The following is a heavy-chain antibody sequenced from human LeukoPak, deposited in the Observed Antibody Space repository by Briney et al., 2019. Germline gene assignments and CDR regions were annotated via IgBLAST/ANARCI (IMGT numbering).Heavy chain of an antibody. Sequence: GASVKVSCKASGYTFTSYGISWVRQAPGQGLEWMGWISAYNGYTNYAQKLQGRVTMTTDTSTSTAYMELRSVRSDDTAVYYCARGRRLYSSSSDTYYFDYWGQGTLVTVSS. CDR2: ISAYNGYT. V-gene: IGHV1-18*01. CDR1: GYTFTSYG. D-gene: IGHD6-6*01. J-gene: IGHJ4*02. CDR3: ARGRRLYSSSSDTYYFDY.